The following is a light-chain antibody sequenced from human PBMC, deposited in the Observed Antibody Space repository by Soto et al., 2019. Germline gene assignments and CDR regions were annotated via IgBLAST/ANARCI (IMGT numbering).Light chain of an antibody. J-gene: IGKJ4*01. CDR1: QSVSSH. Sequence: VLTQSPGTLSLSPGERATLSCGASQSVSSHLAWYQQRPGQAPRLLIYGASSRATGIPDRFSGSGSGTDFTITISRLEPEDFALYYCQQYGNSPPLTFGGGTKVDIK. V-gene: IGKV3-20*01. CDR3: QQYGNSPPLT. CDR2: GAS.